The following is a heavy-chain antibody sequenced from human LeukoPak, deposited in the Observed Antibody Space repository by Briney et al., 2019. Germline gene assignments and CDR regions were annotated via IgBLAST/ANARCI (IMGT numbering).Heavy chain of an antibody. V-gene: IGHV3-7*01. Sequence: GGSLRLSCAASGFTFSSYWMSWVRQAPGKGLEWVANIKQDGSEKYYVDSVKGRFTISRDNAKNSLYLQMNSLRAEATAVYYSARDLSGIAGYTYGRGIDYWGQGTLVTVSS. CDR2: IKQDGSEK. CDR1: GFTFSSYW. J-gene: IGHJ4*02. CDR3: ARDLSGIAGYTYGRGIDY. D-gene: IGHD5-18*01.